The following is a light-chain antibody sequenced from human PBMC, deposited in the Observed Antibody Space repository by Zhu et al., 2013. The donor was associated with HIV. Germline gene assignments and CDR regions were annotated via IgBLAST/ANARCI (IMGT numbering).Light chain of an antibody. CDR3: QQSYSTPRT. J-gene: IGKJ1*01. V-gene: IGKV1-27*01. Sequence: DIQMTQSPSSLSASVGDRVTITCRASQGIRNYLAWYQQRPGKVPKLLIYAASALQSGVPSRFSGSGSGTDFTLTISSLQPEDVATYYCQQSYSTPRTFGQGTKVEIK. CDR1: QGIRNY. CDR2: AAS.